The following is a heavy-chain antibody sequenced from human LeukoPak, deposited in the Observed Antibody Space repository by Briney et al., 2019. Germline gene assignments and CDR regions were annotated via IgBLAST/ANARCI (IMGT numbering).Heavy chain of an antibody. D-gene: IGHD5-18*01. CDR2: ISSSSTYI. V-gene: IGHV3-21*01. Sequence: GGSLRLSCAASGFIFSTYSMNWVRQAPGKGLEWVSSISSSSTYIYYSDSLKGRFTISRDNAKNTLYLQMNRLRAEDTAVYYCARVRGCNYGYNYWGQGTLVTVSS. CDR1: GFIFSTYS. CDR3: ARVRGCNYGYNY. J-gene: IGHJ4*02.